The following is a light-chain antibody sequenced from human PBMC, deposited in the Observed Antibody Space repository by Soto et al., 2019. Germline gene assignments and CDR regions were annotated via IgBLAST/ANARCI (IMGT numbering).Light chain of an antibody. CDR1: SSDVGAYDY. Sequence: QSVLTQPRSVSGSPGQSVTVSCTGTSSDVGAYDYVSWYQQHPGRAPKLMIYDASKRPSGVPDRFSGSKSGNTASLTISGLQAEDEADYYCCSYAGSDTYVFATGTKVTVL. J-gene: IGLJ1*01. V-gene: IGLV2-11*01. CDR2: DAS. CDR3: CSYAGSDTYV.